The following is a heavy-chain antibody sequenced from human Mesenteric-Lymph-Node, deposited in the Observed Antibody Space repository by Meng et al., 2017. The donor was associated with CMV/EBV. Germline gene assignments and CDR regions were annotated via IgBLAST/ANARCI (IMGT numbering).Heavy chain of an antibody. CDR3: ARNAGVDIGVGPARNYFDY. CDR2: MSYDGRNK. V-gene: IGHV3-30*04. J-gene: IGHJ4*02. D-gene: IGHD2-2*03. CDR1: GFSFSGYS. Sequence: GESLKISCAASGFSFSGYSMHWVRQAPGKGLEWVAVMSYDGRNKSYADSVKGRFTISRDNSKNTLYLHMNSLRAEDTALYYCARNAGVDIGVGPARNYFDYWGQGTLVTVSS.